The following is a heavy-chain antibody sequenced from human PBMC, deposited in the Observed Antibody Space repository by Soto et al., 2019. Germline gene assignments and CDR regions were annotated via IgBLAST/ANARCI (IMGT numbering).Heavy chain of an antibody. Sequence: SETLSLTCAVYGGSFIGYYWSWTRQPPGKGLGWIGKIITSGSANYNPSLKTRVTISVDTSKNQFSLKLTSVTAADTAVYYCARDGKVDIDRGGYYYYDMDVWGQGTTVTVSS. CDR2: IITSGSA. D-gene: IGHD5-12*01. J-gene: IGHJ6*02. CDR3: ARDGKVDIDRGGYYYYDMDV. V-gene: IGHV4-34*12. CDR1: GGSFIGYY.